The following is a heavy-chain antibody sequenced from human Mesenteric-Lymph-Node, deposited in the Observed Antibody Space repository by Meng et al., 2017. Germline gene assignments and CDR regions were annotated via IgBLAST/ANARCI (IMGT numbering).Heavy chain of an antibody. CDR2: IYYSGST. CDR3: ARDPDYDSSGYYLNGY. J-gene: IGHJ4*02. CDR1: GGSISSSSYY. V-gene: IGHV4-39*07. D-gene: IGHD3-22*01. Sequence: SETLSLTCTVSGGSISSSSYYWGWIRQPPGKGLEWIGSIYYSGSTYYNPSLKSRATISVDTSKNQFSLKLSSVTAADTAVYYCARDPDYDSSGYYLNGYWGQGTLVTVSS.